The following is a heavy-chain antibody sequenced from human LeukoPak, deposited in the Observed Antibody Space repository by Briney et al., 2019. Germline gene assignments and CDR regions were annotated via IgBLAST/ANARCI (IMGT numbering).Heavy chain of an antibody. Sequence: PGGSLRLYCTASGFTFNNYWMTWDRQAPGKGLEWVASIKQDGSEIYYVDSVKGRFTISRDNPKNSLYLQMNNLRAEDTAVYFCARDSRGSGSYAWGQGTLVTVSS. CDR2: IKQDGSEI. V-gene: IGHV3-7*03. CDR3: ARDSRGSGSYA. CDR1: GFTFNNYW. D-gene: IGHD3-10*01. J-gene: IGHJ5*02.